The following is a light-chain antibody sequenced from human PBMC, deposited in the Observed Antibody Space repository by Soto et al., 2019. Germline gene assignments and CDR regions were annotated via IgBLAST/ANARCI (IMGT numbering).Light chain of an antibody. V-gene: IGLV7-46*01. Sequence: QSVVTQESSLTVSPGGTVTLTCGSSSGDVTSGHFPYWLQQKPGQAPRTLIYETSNRHPWTPARFSGSLLGGKAALTLSGAQPEDEADYYCLFSYGGPRVFGGGTKLIVL. CDR3: LFSYGGPRV. CDR2: ETS. J-gene: IGLJ3*02. CDR1: SGDVTSGHF.